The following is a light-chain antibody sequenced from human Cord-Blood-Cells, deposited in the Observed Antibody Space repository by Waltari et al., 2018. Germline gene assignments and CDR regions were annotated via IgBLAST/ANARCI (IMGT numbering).Light chain of an antibody. Sequence: QSALTQPPSASGSPGQSVTISCTGTSIALGGFNYVSWYQQHPGKAPKLMIYEVSKRPSGVPDRFSGSKSGNTASLTVSGLQAEDEADYYCSSYAGSNNVVFGGGTKLTVL. CDR1: SIALGGFNY. CDR3: SSYAGSNNVV. CDR2: EVS. J-gene: IGLJ2*01. V-gene: IGLV2-8*01.